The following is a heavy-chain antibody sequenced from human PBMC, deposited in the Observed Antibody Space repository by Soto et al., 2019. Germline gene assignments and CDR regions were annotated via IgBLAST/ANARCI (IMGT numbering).Heavy chain of an antibody. CDR3: ARGRQDITMIVAVFAGASYFLDS. CDR1: GGPFSDFH. J-gene: IGHJ4*02. D-gene: IGHD3-22*01. V-gene: IGHV4-34*01. Sequence: KASETLSLTCAVYGGPFSDFHWTWIRQPPGKGLEWIGEINHGGATNYNPSLKSRVTISVDTAKNQFSLKLRSVTAADTAVYYCARGRQDITMIVAVFAGASYFLDSWGQGTLVTVSS. CDR2: INHGGAT.